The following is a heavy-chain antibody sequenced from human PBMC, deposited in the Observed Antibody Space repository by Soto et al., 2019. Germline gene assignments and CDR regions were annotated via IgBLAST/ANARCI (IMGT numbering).Heavy chain of an antibody. D-gene: IGHD4-17*01. J-gene: IGHJ4*02. CDR1: GYTFINYG. CDR2: ISGYNGNR. V-gene: IGHV1-18*01. CDR3: ARLRGDYEGNSATDY. Sequence: QVPLVQSGAEVKKPGASVKVSCKASGYTFINYGISWVRQAPGQGLEWMGWISGYNGNRNYAQKLQDRVTMTTDTSTSTAYMELRSLRSDDTAMYYYARLRGDYEGNSATDYWGQGTLVTVSS.